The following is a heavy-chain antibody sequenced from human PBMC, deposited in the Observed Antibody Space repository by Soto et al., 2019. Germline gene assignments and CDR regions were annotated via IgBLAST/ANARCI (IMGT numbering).Heavy chain of an antibody. D-gene: IGHD4-17*01. CDR1: GFTFSSYA. Sequence: QVQLVESGGGVVQPGRSLRLSCAASGFTFSSYAMHWVRQAPGKGLEWVAVISYDGSNKYYADSVKGRFTISRDNSKNTLYLQMNGLRAEDTAVYYCARDSTVVTPDWYFDLWGRGTLVTVSS. CDR2: ISYDGSNK. V-gene: IGHV3-30-3*01. J-gene: IGHJ2*01. CDR3: ARDSTVVTPDWYFDL.